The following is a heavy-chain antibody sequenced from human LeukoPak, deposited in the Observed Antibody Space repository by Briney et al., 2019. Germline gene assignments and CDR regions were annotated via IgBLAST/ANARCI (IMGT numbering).Heavy chain of an antibody. CDR2: TWYDESKE. J-gene: IGHJ6*02. D-gene: IGHD3-10*01. V-gene: IGHV3-33*01. CDR1: GFTFSNYG. CDR3: ARDPYYGSGKYYHGMDL. Sequence: GQSLRLSCAASGFTFSNYGIHWVRQAPGKGLEWVAVTWYDESKEYSGDSVKGRFTISRDKSKNTLYLQMNSLKVEDTAVYYCARDPYYGSGKYYHGMDLWGQGTTVTVSS.